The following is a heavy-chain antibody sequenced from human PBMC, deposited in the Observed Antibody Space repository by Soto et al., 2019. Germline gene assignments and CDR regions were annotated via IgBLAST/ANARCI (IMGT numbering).Heavy chain of an antibody. J-gene: IGHJ5*02. V-gene: IGHV4-34*01. CDR3: ARGKGYSGYDYFDP. CDR1: GGSFSDYY. Sequence: QVQLQQWGAGLLKPSETLSLTCAVYGGSFSDYYWSWIRQSPKKGLEWIGEIDHIGITNYNPSLKSRVARSIDTSKNQFSRKLTSVTAADTAVYYCARGKGYSGYDYFDPWGQGTLVTVSS. CDR2: IDHIGIT. D-gene: IGHD5-12*01.